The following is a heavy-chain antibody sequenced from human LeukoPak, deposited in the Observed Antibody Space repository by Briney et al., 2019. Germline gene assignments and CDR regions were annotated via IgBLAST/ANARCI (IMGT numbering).Heavy chain of an antibody. D-gene: IGHD3-10*01. Sequence: ASVKASCKASGYTFTDYYLHWVRQAPGDGLEWMGWINPKSHGTKYEQKFQGRVTMTRDTSISTAYMELSRLRADDTAVYYCARGRLRGPDAFDIWGQGTMVTVSS. V-gene: IGHV1-2*02. J-gene: IGHJ3*02. CDR2: INPKSHGT. CDR1: GYTFTDYY. CDR3: ARGRLRGPDAFDI.